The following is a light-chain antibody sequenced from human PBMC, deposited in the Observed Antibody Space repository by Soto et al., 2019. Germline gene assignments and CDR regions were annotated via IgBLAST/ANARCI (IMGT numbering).Light chain of an antibody. Sequence: EIVLTQSPDTLSLSPGERATLSCRASQSVSSSSLAWYQQKPGQAPRLLIYGASSRATGIPDRFGGSGSGTDFTLTISRLEPADFAVYYCQQYGSSPLTFGGGTKVDIK. CDR2: GAS. V-gene: IGKV3-20*01. CDR3: QQYGSSPLT. J-gene: IGKJ4*01. CDR1: QSVSSSS.